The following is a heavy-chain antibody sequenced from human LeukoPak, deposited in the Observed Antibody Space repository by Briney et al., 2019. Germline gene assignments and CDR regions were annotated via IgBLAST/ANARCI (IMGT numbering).Heavy chain of an antibody. CDR2: IKYDGTKK. V-gene: IGHV3-30-3*01. CDR1: GFIFSSSS. Sequence: PGGSLRLSCAVSGFIFSSSSVHWVRQAPGKGLEWVAIIKYDGTKKYYADSVRGRFTVSRDDSRNTAFLQMDSLGVDDTAVYYCARDPTRYLRYGYFDYWGQGAQVTVSS. D-gene: IGHD4-17*01. J-gene: IGHJ4*02. CDR3: ARDPTRYLRYGYFDY.